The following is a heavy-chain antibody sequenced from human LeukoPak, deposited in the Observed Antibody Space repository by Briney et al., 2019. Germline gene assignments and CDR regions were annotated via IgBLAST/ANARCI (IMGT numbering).Heavy chain of an antibody. Sequence: GGSLRPSCAASGFTLSGHWMSWVRQAPGKGLEWVANINQDASAKYYVGSVKGRFTISRDNAKNSMYLQMNSLRAEDTAVYYCARWDIRGTAHQLDYWGQGTLVSVSS. CDR1: GFTLSGHW. V-gene: IGHV3-7*01. D-gene: IGHD2-15*01. CDR3: ARWDIRGTAHQLDY. J-gene: IGHJ4*02. CDR2: INQDASAK.